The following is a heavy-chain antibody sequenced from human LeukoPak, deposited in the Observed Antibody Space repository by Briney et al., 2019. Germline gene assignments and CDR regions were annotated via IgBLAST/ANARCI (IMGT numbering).Heavy chain of an antibody. D-gene: IGHD3-10*01. CDR3: ALVVDYSGSGTYLVDY. Sequence: SSETLSLTCAVYGGSFNVYHWRWIRQPPGKGLEWIGEISHSGSTNYNPSLMSRVTVSADTSKKQFSLTLSSVTAADTAVYYCALVVDYSGSGTYLVDYWGQGTLVTVSS. V-gene: IGHV4-34*01. CDR1: GGSFNVYH. CDR2: ISHSGST. J-gene: IGHJ4*02.